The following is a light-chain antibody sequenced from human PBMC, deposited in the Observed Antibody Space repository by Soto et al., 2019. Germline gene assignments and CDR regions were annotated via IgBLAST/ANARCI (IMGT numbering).Light chain of an antibody. CDR3: CSYAGSPTFVI. CDR1: SSDVGSYNL. V-gene: IGLV2-23*02. CDR2: EVS. Sequence: QSVLTQPASVSGSPGQSITIPCTGASSDVGSYNLVSWYQQHPGKAPKLMIYEVSRQPSGISNRFSGSKSGNTASLTISGLQAEDEADYYCCSYAGSPTFVIFGGGTKLTVL. J-gene: IGLJ2*01.